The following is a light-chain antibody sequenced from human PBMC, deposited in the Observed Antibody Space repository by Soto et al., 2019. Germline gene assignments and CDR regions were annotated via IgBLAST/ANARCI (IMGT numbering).Light chain of an antibody. CDR1: QDISNY. CDR2: DAS. J-gene: IGKJ5*01. CDR3: QQSDILPIT. V-gene: IGKV1-33*01. Sequence: DIQMTQSPSSLSASVGDRVTITCRASQDISNYLNWYQQRPGKAPKLLLYDASNLESGVPSRFSGTRSGTHFTFAITSLQPEDVATYYCQQSDILPITFGQGTRLEI.